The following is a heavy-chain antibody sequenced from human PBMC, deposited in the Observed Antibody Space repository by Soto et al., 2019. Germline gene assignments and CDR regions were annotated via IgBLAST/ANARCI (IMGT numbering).Heavy chain of an antibody. D-gene: IGHD2-15*01. CDR3: GRGGVSDGYGAYYYYGMDV. CDR2: INSGGNT. J-gene: IGHJ6*02. Sequence: EVQLVESGGGLVQPGGSLRLSCAASGFGVSNNYMSWVRQAPGKGLEWVSAINSGGNTYYADSVKGRFTISRDNSKNTVYLHMNSVGAEDTAVYYCGRGGVSDGYGAYYYYGMDVWGQGTTVTVYS. CDR1: GFGVSNNY. V-gene: IGHV3-66*01.